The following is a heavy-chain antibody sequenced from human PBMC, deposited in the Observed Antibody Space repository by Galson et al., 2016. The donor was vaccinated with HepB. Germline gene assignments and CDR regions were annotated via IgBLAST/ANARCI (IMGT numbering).Heavy chain of an antibody. D-gene: IGHD2-2*01. J-gene: IGHJ2*01. CDR1: GYSFTSYL. V-gene: IGHV5-10-1*01. CDR3: AREGRYCTSTSCYGYWYFDL. CDR2: IDPRDSYP. Sequence: QSGAEVKKPGESLRISCKGSGYSFTSYLINWVRQTPGKGLEWMGKIDPRDSYPQYNPSFQGHVPIATDKSVSTVYLEWSSLKASDTAMYYCAREGRYCTSTSCYGYWYFDLWGRGTLVTVSS.